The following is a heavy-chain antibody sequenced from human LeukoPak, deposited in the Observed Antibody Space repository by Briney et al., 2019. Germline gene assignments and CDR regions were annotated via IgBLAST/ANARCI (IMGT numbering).Heavy chain of an antibody. CDR1: GYTFTSYY. Sequence: ASVKVSCKASGYTFTSYYMHWVRQAPGQGLEWMGIINPSGGSTSYAQKFQGRVTMTRDTSTSTVYMELSSLRSEDTAVYYCAREAYYYGSGSYSFDYWGQGTLVTVSS. CDR3: AREAYYYGSGSYSFDY. J-gene: IGHJ4*02. D-gene: IGHD3-10*01. V-gene: IGHV1-46*01. CDR2: INPSGGST.